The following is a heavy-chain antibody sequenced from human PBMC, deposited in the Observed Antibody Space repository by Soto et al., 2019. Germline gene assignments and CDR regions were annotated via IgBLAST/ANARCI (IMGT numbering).Heavy chain of an antibody. V-gene: IGHV4-30-4*01. CDR3: AREGKITIFGVATGDHYGMDV. CDR2: IYYSGST. Sequence: PSETLSLTCTVSGGSISSGDYYWSWIRQPPGKGLEWIGYIYYSGSTYYNPSLKSRVTISVDTSKNQFSLKLSSVTAADTAVYYCAREGKITIFGVATGDHYGMDVWGQGTTVTVSS. J-gene: IGHJ6*02. D-gene: IGHD3-3*01. CDR1: GGSISSGDYY.